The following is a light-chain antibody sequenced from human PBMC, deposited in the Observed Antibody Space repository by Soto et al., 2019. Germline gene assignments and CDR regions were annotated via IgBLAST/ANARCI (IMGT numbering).Light chain of an antibody. Sequence: QSALTQPASVSGSPGQSITISCTGTSSDVGGYKYVSWFQQHPGKAPKLMIFDVSYRPSGVSNRFSGSKSGSTASLTISGLQPEAEADYYCTSYTTSSTLESVFGTGTKLTVL. V-gene: IGLV2-14*03. CDR2: DVS. CDR1: SSDVGGYKY. CDR3: TSYTTSSTLESV. J-gene: IGLJ1*01.